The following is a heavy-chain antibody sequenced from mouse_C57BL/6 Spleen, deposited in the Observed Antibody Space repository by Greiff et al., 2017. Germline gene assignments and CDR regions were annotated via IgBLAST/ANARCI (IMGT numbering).Heavy chain of an antibody. J-gene: IGHJ2*01. CDR2: ISYDGSN. V-gene: IGHV3-6*01. CDR3: AFHYYGSSFY. Sequence: EVHLVESGPGLVKPSQSLSLTCSVTGYSITSGYYWNWIRQFPGNKLEWMGYISYDGSNNYNPSLKNRISITRDTSKNQFFLKLNSVTTEDTATYYCAFHYYGSSFYWGQGTTLTVSS. CDR1: GYSITSGYY. D-gene: IGHD1-1*01.